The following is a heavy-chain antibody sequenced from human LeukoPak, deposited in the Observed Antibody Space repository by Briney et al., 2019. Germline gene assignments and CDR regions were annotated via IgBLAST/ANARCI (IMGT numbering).Heavy chain of an antibody. J-gene: IGHJ3*02. V-gene: IGHV3-7*01. Sequence: GGSLRLSCAASGFTFSRYAMHWVRQAPGKGLEWVANIKQDGSDKYYVDSVKGRFTISRDNAKNSLYLQMNSLRAEDTAVYYCARERRGGDAFDIWGQGTMVTVSS. CDR3: ARERRGGDAFDI. D-gene: IGHD3-10*01. CDR1: GFTFSRYA. CDR2: IKQDGSDK.